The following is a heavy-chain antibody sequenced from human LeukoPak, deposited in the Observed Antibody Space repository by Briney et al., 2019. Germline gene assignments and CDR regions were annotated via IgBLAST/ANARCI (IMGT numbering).Heavy chain of an antibody. CDR1: GGSFSGYY. J-gene: IGHJ4*02. CDR2: INHSGST. D-gene: IGHD3-10*01. CDR3: ARGRFGSGSYRPFAY. V-gene: IGHV4-34*01. Sequence: SETLSLTCAVSGGSFSGYYWSWIRQPPGKGLEWIGEINHSGSTNYNPSLKSRVTISVDTSKNQFSLKLSSVTAADTAVYYCARGRFGSGSYRPFAYWGQGTLVTVSS.